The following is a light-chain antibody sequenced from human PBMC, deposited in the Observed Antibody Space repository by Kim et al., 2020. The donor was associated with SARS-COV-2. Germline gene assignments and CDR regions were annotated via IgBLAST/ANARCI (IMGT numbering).Light chain of an antibody. V-gene: IGLV3-19*01. CDR3: NSRDSSGKGV. Sequence: SSELTQDPAVSVALGQTVRITCQGDSLRRHYASWYQQKPGQAPLLVVYTNNKRPSGIPDRFSGSTSLNTASLTITGVQAEDEADYYCNSRDSSGKGVFGG. J-gene: IGLJ3*02. CDR2: TNN. CDR1: SLRRHY.